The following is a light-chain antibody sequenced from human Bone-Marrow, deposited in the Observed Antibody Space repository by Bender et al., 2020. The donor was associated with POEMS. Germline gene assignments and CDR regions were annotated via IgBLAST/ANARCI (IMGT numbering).Light chain of an antibody. J-gene: IGLJ3*02. CDR2: EDN. CDR3: QTYDSNNYRWV. CDR1: SGSIASNH. V-gene: IGLV6-57*02. Sequence: NFMLTQPHSVSESPGKTVTISCTGSSGSIASNHVQWYQQRPGSAPTTVIYEDNQRPSGVPDRFSGSIDSSSNSASLTVSGLKPEDEADYYCQTYDSNNYRWVFGGGTRLTVL.